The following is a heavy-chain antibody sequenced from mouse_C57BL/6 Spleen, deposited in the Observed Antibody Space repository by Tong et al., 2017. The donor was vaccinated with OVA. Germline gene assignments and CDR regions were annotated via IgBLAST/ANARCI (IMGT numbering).Heavy chain of an antibody. D-gene: IGHD2-3*01. CDR2: ISDGGSYT. Sequence: EVQLQESGGVLVKPGGSLKLSCAASGFTFSSYAMSWVRQTPEKRLEWVATISDGGSYTYYPDNVKGRFAISRDNAKNNLYLQMSHLKSEDTAMYYCARDKVLLPYFDYWRQGSTLT. J-gene: IGHJ2*01. CDR3: ARDKVLLPYFDY. CDR1: GFTFSSYA. V-gene: IGHV5-4*01.